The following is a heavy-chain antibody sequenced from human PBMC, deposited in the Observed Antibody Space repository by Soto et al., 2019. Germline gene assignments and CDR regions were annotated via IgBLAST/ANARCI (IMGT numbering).Heavy chain of an antibody. CDR3: ARDLEGSGSHWLGYNYYAMDV. J-gene: IGHJ6*02. CDR2: ISSEGTTT. D-gene: IGHD3-10*01. V-gene: IGHV3-11*01. CDR1: RFTISDYY. Sequence: GSLRLSCAASRFTISDYYMTWIHHAPGKGLEWVSYISSEGTTTYYADSVRDRFSISLDNAKNSVYLQMNSLRADDSGVYYCARDLEGSGSHWLGYNYYAMDVWGQGTTVTVSS.